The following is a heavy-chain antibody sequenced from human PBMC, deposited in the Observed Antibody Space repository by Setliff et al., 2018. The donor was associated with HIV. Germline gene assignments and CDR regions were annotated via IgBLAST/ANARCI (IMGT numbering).Heavy chain of an antibody. CDR3: ARYQLLSGCKL. CDR1: GYSVATHG. V-gene: IGHV1-3*03. Sequence: ASVKVSCKTSGYSVATHGLSWVRQAPGQRLEWMGWINAGNGNTKYSQEFQGRVTITRDTSASTAYMDLSSLRSEDTAVYYCARYQLLSGCKLWGQGTLVTVSS. D-gene: IGHD2-2*01. CDR2: INAGNGNT. J-gene: IGHJ4*02.